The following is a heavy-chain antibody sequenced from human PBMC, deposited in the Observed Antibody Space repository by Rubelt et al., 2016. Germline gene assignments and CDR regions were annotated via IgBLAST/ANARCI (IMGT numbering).Heavy chain of an antibody. V-gene: IGHV4-59*01. Sequence: LQKPSETLSLTCSVSGASISSYYWSWIRQPPGKGLEWIASFYHTGSTTYNPSLKSRVTMSVDTSKHQFALKVRSVTAADTAVYYCAREVPVDGTAFDPWGQGTLVTVSS. J-gene: IGHJ5*02. CDR1: GASISSYY. D-gene: IGHD6-19*01. CDR3: AREVPVDGTAFDP. CDR2: FYHTGST.